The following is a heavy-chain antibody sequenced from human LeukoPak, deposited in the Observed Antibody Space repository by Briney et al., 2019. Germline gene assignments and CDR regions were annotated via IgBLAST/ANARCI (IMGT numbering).Heavy chain of an antibody. V-gene: IGHV3-74*01. CDR1: GFTFSNHW. D-gene: IGHD3-16*01. CDR2: INNDGTSA. J-gene: IGHJ4*02. Sequence: GALRLSCAASGFTFSNHWMHWVRQAPGKGLVWVSRINNDGTSAVYADSVKGRFTISRDNAKNTLYLQTNSLRAEDTAVYYCARDSRSWDFDFWGQGTLVTVSS. CDR3: ARDSRSWDFDF.